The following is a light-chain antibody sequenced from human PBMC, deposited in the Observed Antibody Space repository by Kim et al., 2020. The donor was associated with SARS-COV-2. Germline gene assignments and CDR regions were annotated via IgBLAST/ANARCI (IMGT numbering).Light chain of an antibody. Sequence: SGAPGQTVTTSYIGAGYDVHWYQQRPGTPRKLPTYGNNHRPSGVPARFSGSKSGTSASLAITGLQAEDEADYYCQSSVSLSGSGLFGGGAQLTVL. V-gene: IGLV1-40*01. J-gene: IGLJ3*02. CDR3: QSSVSLSGSGL. CDR2: GNN. CDR1: IGAGYD.